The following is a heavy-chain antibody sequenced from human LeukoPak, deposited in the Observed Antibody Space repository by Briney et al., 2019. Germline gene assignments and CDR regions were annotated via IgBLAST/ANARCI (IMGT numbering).Heavy chain of an antibody. V-gene: IGHV1-69*13. CDR1: VRTFSSYS. J-gene: IGHJ3*02. Sequence: SVKVSCNAWVRTFSSYSISCVRQPPGQALEWVGGIIPICGTANYAQEFQGRVTTKEHESTRTAYMALRSLGSEDTAVYYCARDRDFWSGQTNDAFDIWAQGTMVTVSS. CDR3: ARDRDFWSGQTNDAFDI. CDR2: IIPICGTA. D-gene: IGHD3-3*01.